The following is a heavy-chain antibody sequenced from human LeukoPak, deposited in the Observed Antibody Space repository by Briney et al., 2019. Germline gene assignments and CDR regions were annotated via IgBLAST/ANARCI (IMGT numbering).Heavy chain of an antibody. CDR1: GGTFSSYA. Sequence: ASVKVSCEASGGTFSSYAISWVRQAPGQGLEWMGWINPNSGGTNYAQKFQGRVTMTRDTSISTAYMELSRLRSDDTAVYYCAREVAGTLHPGWFDPWGQGTLVTVSS. V-gene: IGHV1-2*02. J-gene: IGHJ5*02. D-gene: IGHD6-19*01. CDR3: AREVAGTLHPGWFDP. CDR2: INPNSGGT.